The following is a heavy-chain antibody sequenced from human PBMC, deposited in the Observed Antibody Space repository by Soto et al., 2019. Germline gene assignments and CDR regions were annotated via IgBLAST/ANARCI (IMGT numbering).Heavy chain of an antibody. Sequence: EVQLVESGGALVQPGGSLRLSCAASGFTFSSYWMHWVRQAPGEGLVWVSRIKTDGSSTSYAESVKGRFTISRDNAKKTMYLQMNSLRAEDRAVYYCARVGVGHYEFDYWGQGTLVTVSS. V-gene: IGHV3-74*01. J-gene: IGHJ4*02. D-gene: IGHD3-16*01. CDR1: GFTFSSYW. CDR2: IKTDGSST. CDR3: ARVGVGHYEFDY.